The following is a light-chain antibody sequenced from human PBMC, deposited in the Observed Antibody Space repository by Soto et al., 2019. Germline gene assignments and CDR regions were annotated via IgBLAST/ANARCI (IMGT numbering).Light chain of an antibody. Sequence: EIVLTQSPGTLSLSPGERATLSCRASQSVSSSYLAWYQQKPGQAPRLLIFGASSRATGIPDRFSGSGSGTDFTLTISRLEPEDCAVYYCQQYGSSLWTFGQGTTVEIK. J-gene: IGKJ1*01. CDR2: GAS. V-gene: IGKV3-20*01. CDR1: QSVSSSY. CDR3: QQYGSSLWT.